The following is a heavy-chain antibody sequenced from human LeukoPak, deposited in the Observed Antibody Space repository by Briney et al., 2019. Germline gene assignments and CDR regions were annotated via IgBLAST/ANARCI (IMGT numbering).Heavy chain of an antibody. D-gene: IGHD1-1*01. J-gene: IGHJ4*02. CDR2: INPSGGST. CDR1: GYTFTSYY. CDR3: ATPNEPGTTGTTWYFDY. V-gene: IGHV1-46*01. Sequence: GASVKVSCKASGYTFTSYYMHWVRQAPGQGLEWMGIINPSGGSTSYAQKFQGRVTMTRDTSTSTVYMELSSLRSEATAVYYCATPNEPGTTGTTWYFDYWGQGTLVTVSS.